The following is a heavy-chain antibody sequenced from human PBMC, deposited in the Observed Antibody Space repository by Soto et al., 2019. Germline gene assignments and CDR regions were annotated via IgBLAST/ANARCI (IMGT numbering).Heavy chain of an antibody. J-gene: IGHJ4*02. CDR3: AREKEPMAAATSSPLDY. CDR1: GFTFSTYG. D-gene: IGHD6-25*01. CDR2: ISYDGINK. Sequence: QVQLVESGGGVVQPGRSLRLSCAATGFTFSTYGIHWVRQAPGKGLEWVSIISYDGINKYSADSVKGRVTISRDNSKNKLYLQMNSLRAEDTAVYLCAREKEPMAAATSSPLDYWGQGNLVTVSS. V-gene: IGHV3-30*03.